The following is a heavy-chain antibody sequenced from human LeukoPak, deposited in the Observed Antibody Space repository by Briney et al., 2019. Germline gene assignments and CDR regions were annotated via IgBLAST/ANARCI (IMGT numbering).Heavy chain of an antibody. CDR3: ARDFHVRLYDIGGYSY. CDR1: VFVLRILS. Sequence: GRSLSLSRAVSVFVLRILSINCVPGAPRQGVEWGSYMRSSSSTIYYADSVKCRFTISRDNAKNSLYLQMNSLRAEDTAVYFCARDFHVRLYDIGGYSYWGQGTLVTVSS. J-gene: IGHJ4*02. V-gene: IGHV3-48*01. D-gene: IGHD3-22*01. CDR2: MRSSSSTI.